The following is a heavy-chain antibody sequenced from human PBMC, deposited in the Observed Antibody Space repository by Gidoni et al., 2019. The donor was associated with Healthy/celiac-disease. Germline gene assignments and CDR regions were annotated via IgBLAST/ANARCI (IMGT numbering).Heavy chain of an antibody. CDR3: ARRGRGSFDY. J-gene: IGHJ4*02. Sequence: LSLKRRVTISVDTSKTQFSLKLRSVTAADTAVYYCARRGRGSFDYWGQGTLVTVSS. V-gene: IGHV4-39*01.